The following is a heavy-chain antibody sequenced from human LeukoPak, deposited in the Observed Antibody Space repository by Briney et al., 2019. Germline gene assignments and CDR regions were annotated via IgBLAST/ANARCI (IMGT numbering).Heavy chain of an antibody. V-gene: IGHV4-34*01. Sequence: SETLSFTCAVYCGAFNDYYWHWIRQPPGKGLEWIGEINHSGSTNYNPSLKSRVTISADTAKNQFSLKLSSATAADTAVYYCASWVTARRRDYWGQ. J-gene: IGHJ4*02. CDR3: ASWVTARRRDY. CDR2: INHSGST. D-gene: IGHD2-21*02. CDR1: CGAFNDYY.